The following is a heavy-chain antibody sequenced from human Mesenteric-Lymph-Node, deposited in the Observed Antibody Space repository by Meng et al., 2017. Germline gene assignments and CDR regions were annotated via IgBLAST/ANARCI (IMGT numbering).Heavy chain of an antibody. J-gene: IGHJ4*02. V-gene: IGHV4-38-2*02. D-gene: IGHD1-26*01. CDR3: ARDRLDGGSYYIDY. Sequence: SETLSLTCTVSGYSISGGYYWCWIRQPPGKGLEWIGSINHSGSTYYNQYLKSRANISVDKSKNQFSMKRNCVTAADTAVYYCARDRLDGGSYYIDYWGQGTLVTVSS. CDR2: INHSGST. CDR1: GYSISGGYY.